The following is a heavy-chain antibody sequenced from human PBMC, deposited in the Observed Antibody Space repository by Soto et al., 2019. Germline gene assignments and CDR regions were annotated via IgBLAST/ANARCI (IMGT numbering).Heavy chain of an antibody. J-gene: IGHJ6*02. V-gene: IGHV3-23*01. CDR2: ISSGAGT. Sequence: PGGSLRLSCAASGFTFSSYAMSWVRQVPGKGLEWVSAISSGAGTYYVDSVKGRFTISRDNSKNTLYLQMNSLRAEDTAVYYCAKDEVLVEVVARDYYGMDVWGQGTTVTVSS. D-gene: IGHD2-15*01. CDR3: AKDEVLVEVVARDYYGMDV. CDR1: GFTFSSYA.